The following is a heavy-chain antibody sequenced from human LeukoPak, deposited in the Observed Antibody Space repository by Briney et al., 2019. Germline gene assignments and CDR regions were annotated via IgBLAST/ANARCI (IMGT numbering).Heavy chain of an antibody. D-gene: IGHD6-13*01. CDR3: ARISSWLPLDY. CDR1: GFTFDDYG. Sequence: GGSLRLSCAASGFTFDDYGMSWVRQAPGKGLEWVSGINWNGGSTGYADPVKGRFTISRDNAKTSLYLQMNSLRAEDTALYYCARISSWLPLDYWGQGTLVTVSS. J-gene: IGHJ4*02. CDR2: INWNGGST. V-gene: IGHV3-20*04.